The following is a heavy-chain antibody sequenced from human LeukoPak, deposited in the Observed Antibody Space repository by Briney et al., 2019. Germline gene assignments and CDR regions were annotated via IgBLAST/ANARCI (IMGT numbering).Heavy chain of an antibody. Sequence: SQTLSLTCTVSGGSISSGDYYWSWIRQPPGKGLEWIGYIYYSGSTYYNPSLKSRVTISVDTSKKQFSLKLSSVTAADTAVYYCVTYYFDSSGPKKNYWGQGTLVTVSS. D-gene: IGHD3-22*01. CDR2: IYYSGST. J-gene: IGHJ4*02. CDR3: VTYYFDSSGPKKNY. CDR1: GGSISSGDYY. V-gene: IGHV4-30-4*01.